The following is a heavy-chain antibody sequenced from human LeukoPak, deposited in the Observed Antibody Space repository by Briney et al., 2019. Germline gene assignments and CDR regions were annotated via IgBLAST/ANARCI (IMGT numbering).Heavy chain of an antibody. D-gene: IGHD6-25*01. Sequence: PGGSLRLSCAASGFTFSSYAMTWVRQAPGKGLEWVSTISDSGARTNYADSAKGRFTISRDNSMNTLYLQMNSLRADDTAVYYCASDYFLDYWGQGTLVTASS. CDR3: ASDYFLDY. CDR2: ISDSGART. CDR1: GFTFSSYA. V-gene: IGHV3-23*01. J-gene: IGHJ4*02.